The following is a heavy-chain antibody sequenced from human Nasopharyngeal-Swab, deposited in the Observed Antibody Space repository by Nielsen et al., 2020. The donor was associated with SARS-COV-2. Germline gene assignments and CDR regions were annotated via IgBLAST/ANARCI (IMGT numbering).Heavy chain of an antibody. CDR1: GGSVSSGSYY. CDR2: IYYSGST. V-gene: IGHV4-61*01. J-gene: IGHJ6*02. CDR3: ARGNYYYYGMDV. Sequence: GSLRLSCTVSGGSVSSGSYYWSWIRQPPGKGLEWIGYIYYSGSTNYNPSLKSRVTISVDTSKNQFSLKLSSVTAADTAVYYCARGNYYYYGMDVWGQGTTVTVSS.